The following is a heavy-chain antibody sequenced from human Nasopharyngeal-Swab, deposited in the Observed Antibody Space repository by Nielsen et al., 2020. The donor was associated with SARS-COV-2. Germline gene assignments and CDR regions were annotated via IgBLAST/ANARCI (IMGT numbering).Heavy chain of an antibody. CDR2: ISDSGDST. Sequence: GESLKISCAASGFTFNNYAMSWVRQAPGKGLEWVSGISDSGDSTYYADSVKGRFTISRDKSKNTLYLQMNSLRTEDTAVYYCARDFSPPRRWDSDFWSTYFRDPGWFDPWGQGTLVTVSS. J-gene: IGHJ5*02. CDR3: ARDFSPPRRWDSDFWSTYFRDPGWFDP. V-gene: IGHV3-23*01. D-gene: IGHD3-3*01. CDR1: GFTFNNYA.